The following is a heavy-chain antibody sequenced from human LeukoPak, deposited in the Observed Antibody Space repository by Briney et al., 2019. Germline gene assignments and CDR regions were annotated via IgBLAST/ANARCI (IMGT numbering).Heavy chain of an antibody. D-gene: IGHD3-3*01. V-gene: IGHV4-34*01. CDR2: INHSGST. CDR3: ARGGLRFLEWLLQTRYGMDV. Sequence: SETLSLTCAVYGGSFSGYYWSWIRQPPGKGLEWIGEINHSGSTNYNPSLKSRVTISVDTSKNQFSLKLSSVTAADTAVYYCARGGLRFLEWLLQTRYGMDVWGQGTTVTVPS. J-gene: IGHJ6*02. CDR1: GGSFSGYY.